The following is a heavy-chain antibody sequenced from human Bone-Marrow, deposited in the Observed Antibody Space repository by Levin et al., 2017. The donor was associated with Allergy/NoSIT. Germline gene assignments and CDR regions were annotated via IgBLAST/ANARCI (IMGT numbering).Heavy chain of an antibody. Sequence: PGGSLRLSCAASGFTFRNYELNWVRQARGKGLEWISYITSGGDTIYYADSVKGRFTISRDNAKNSLYLQMKSLRAEDTAVYYCARDSPMATLYGFDLWGQGTLVTVSS. CDR2: ITSGGDTI. CDR3: ARDSPMATLYGFDL. V-gene: IGHV3-48*03. D-gene: IGHD5-24*01. J-gene: IGHJ4*02. CDR1: GFTFRNYE.